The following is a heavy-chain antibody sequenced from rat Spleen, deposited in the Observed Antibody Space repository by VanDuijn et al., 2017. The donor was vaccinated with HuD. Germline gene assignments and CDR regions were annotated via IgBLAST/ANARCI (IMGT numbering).Heavy chain of an antibody. CDR3: AKDGHSGYRFDY. D-gene: IGHD1-4*01. V-gene: IGHV5-58*01. Sequence: EVQLVETGGGLVQPGRSLKLSCVASGFTFSSYWMYWIRQAPGRGLEWVSSINTDGGSTYYPYSVKGRFTISRDNAENTVYLQMNSLRSEDTATYYCAKDGHSGYRFDYWGQGVMVTVSS. CDR2: INTDGGST. CDR1: GFTFSSYW. J-gene: IGHJ2*01.